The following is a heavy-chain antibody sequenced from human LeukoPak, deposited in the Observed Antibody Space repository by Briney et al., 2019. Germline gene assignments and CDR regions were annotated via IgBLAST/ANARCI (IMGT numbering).Heavy chain of an antibody. V-gene: IGHV1-18*01. CDR2: ISAYNGNT. J-gene: IGHJ4*02. D-gene: IGHD1-26*01. CDR1: GYTFANYG. CDR3: ARDLDQYSGRFGGFGHDF. Sequence: ASVKVSCRASGYTFANYGINWVRQAPGQGLEWMGWISAYNGNTNYAQKLQGRVTMTTDTSTSTAYMELRSLRSDDTAVYYCARDLDQYSGRFGGFGHDFWGQGTLVTVSS.